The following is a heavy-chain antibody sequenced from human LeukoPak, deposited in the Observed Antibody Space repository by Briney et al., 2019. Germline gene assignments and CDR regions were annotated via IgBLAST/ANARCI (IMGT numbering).Heavy chain of an antibody. D-gene: IGHD1-26*01. J-gene: IGHJ3*02. Sequence: ASVKVSCKASGYTFTGYYMHWVRQAPGQGLEWMGWINPNSGGTSYAQKFQGRVTMTRDTSTSTVYMELSSLRSEDTAVYYCARGEPWEQQSAFDIWGQGTMVTVSS. CDR2: INPNSGGT. CDR3: ARGEPWEQQSAFDI. V-gene: IGHV1-2*02. CDR1: GYTFTGYY.